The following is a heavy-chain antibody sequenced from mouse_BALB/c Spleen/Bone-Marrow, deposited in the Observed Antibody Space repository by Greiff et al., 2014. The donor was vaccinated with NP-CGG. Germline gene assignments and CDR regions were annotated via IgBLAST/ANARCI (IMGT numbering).Heavy chain of an antibody. CDR1: GFNIKDYF. D-gene: IGHD4-1*01. J-gene: IGHJ2*01. CDR2: IDPEIGNT. V-gene: IGHV14-1*02. Sequence: EVQLVESGAELVRPGALVKLSYKASGFNIKDYFMHWVKQRPEQGLEWIGWIDPEIGNTLYDPKFQGKASITADTSSNTAYLQLSSLTSEDTAVYYCARLFGTRDFDYWGQGTTLTVSS. CDR3: ARLFGTRDFDY.